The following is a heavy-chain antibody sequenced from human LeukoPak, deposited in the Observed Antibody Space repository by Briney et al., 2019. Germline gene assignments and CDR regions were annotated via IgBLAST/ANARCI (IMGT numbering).Heavy chain of an antibody. CDR1: GFTLSSYE. D-gene: IGHD3-10*01. J-gene: IGHJ4*02. CDR3: ARTKALRYYYGSGSYEDY. V-gene: IGHV3-48*03. CDR2: ISSSGSTI. Sequence: TGGSLRLSCAASGFTLSSYEMNWVRQAPGKGLEWVSYISSSGSTIYYADSVKGRFTISRDNAKNSLYLQMNSLRAEDTAVYYCARTKALRYYYGSGSYEDYWGQGTLVTVSS.